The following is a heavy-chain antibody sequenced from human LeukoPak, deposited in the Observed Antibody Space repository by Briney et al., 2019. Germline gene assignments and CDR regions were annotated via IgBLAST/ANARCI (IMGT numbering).Heavy chain of an antibody. CDR1: GFTFSSYS. V-gene: IGHV3-21*04. D-gene: IGHD5-12*01. Sequence: GGSLRLSCAASGFTFSSYSMNWVRQAPGKGLEWVSSISSSSSYIYYADSVKGRFTISRDNSKNSLYLQMNSLRTEDTALYYCAKDLGGYSGYDWVPLFDYWGQGTLVTVSS. CDR3: AKDLGGYSGYDWVPLFDY. J-gene: IGHJ4*02. CDR2: ISSSSSYI.